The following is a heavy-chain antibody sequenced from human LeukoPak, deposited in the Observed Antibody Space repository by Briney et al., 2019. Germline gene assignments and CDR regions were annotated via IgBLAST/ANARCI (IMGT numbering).Heavy chain of an antibody. CDR1: GYTFTSYG. J-gene: IGHJ5*02. V-gene: IGHV1-18*01. D-gene: IGHD3-22*01. Sequence: ASVKVSCKASGYTFTSYGISWVRQAPGQGLEWMGWISAYNGNTNYAQKLQGRVTITTDTSTSTAYMELRSLRSDDTAVYYCARVYSNYYDSSGYSNWFDPWGQGTLVTVSS. CDR2: ISAYNGNT. CDR3: ARVYSNYYDSSGYSNWFDP.